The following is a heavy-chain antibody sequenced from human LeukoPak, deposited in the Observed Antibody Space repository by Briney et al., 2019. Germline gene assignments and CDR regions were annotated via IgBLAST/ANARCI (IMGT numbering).Heavy chain of an antibody. D-gene: IGHD2-21*02. CDR2: IWYDGSNK. CDR1: GFTLSSYG. CDR3: AREGQAYCGGDCYVDY. V-gene: IGHV3-33*01. Sequence: GGSLRLSCAASGFTLSSYGMHWVRQAPGKGLEWVAVIWYDGSNKYYADSVKGRFTISRDNSKNTLYLQMNSLRAEDTAVYYCAREGQAYCGGDCYVDYWGQGTLVTVSS. J-gene: IGHJ4*02.